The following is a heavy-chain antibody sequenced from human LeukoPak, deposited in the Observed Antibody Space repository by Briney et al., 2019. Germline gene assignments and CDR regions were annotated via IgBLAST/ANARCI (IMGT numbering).Heavy chain of an antibody. Sequence: SETLSLACTVSGGSISSYYWSWIRQPPGKGLEWIGYIYYSGSTNYNPSLKSRVTISVDTSKNQFSLKLSSVTAADTAVYYCARLDPISSIWGQGTLVTVSS. CDR2: IYYSGST. CDR3: ARLDPISSI. D-gene: IGHD3-3*02. V-gene: IGHV4-59*08. J-gene: IGHJ4*02. CDR1: GGSISSYY.